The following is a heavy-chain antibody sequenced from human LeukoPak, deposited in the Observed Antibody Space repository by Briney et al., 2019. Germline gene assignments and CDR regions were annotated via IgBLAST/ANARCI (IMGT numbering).Heavy chain of an antibody. CDR1: GGSFSGYY. CDR2: INHSGST. CDR3: ARQSGSYNLFDY. V-gene: IGHV4-34*01. Sequence: SETLSLTCAVYGGSFSGYYWSWIRQPPGKGLEWIGEINHSGSTNYNPSLKSRVTISVDTSKNQFSLKLSSVTAADTAVYYCARQSGSYNLFDYWGQGTLVTVSS. D-gene: IGHD1-26*01. J-gene: IGHJ4*02.